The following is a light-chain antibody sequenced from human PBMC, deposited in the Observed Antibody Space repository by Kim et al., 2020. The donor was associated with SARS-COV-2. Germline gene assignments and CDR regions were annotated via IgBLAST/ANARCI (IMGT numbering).Light chain of an antibody. CDR1: SGHSSYA. CDR2: LNSDGSH. J-gene: IGLJ3*02. V-gene: IGLV4-69*01. Sequence: LVLTHSPSASASLGASVKLTCTLSSGHSSYAIAWHQQQPEKGPRYLMKLNSDGSHSKGDGIPDRFSGSSSGAERYLTISSLQSEDEADYYCQTWGTGIWVFGGGTKLTVL. CDR3: QTWGTGIWV.